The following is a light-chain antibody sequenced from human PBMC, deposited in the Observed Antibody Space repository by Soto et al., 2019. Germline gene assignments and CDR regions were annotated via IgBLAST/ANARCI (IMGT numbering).Light chain of an antibody. CDR3: QQLNSYVFA. J-gene: IGKJ3*01. Sequence: DIPLTQSPSFLSASVGDRVTITCRASQDVSRYLAWYQQKPGKAPNLLNYAASTLRSGVPSRFSGSGSETEFTLTISSLQPEDFATYYCQQLNSYVFAFGPGTKVDIK. V-gene: IGKV1-9*01. CDR1: QDVSRY. CDR2: AAS.